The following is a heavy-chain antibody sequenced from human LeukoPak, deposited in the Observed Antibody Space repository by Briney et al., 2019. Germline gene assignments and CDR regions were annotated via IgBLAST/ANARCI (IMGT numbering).Heavy chain of an antibody. CDR1: GFTFSSYA. CDR3: ASSRYDSSGYYGIIGY. D-gene: IGHD3-22*01. CDR2: ISGSGGST. V-gene: IGHV3-23*01. Sequence: GGSLRLSCAASGFTFSSYAMSWVRQAPGKGLEWVSAISGSGGSTYYADSVKGRFTISRDNAENSLCLQMNSLRAEDTALYYCASSRYDSSGYYGIIGYWGQGTLVTVSS. J-gene: IGHJ4*02.